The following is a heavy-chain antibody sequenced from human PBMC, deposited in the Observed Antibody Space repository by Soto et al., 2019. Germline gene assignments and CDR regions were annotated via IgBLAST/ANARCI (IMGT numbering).Heavy chain of an antibody. CDR3: ARGDRYSGSFSDYFDP. D-gene: IGHD1-26*01. CDR2: IYGSGRT. V-gene: IGHV4-30-2*01. J-gene: IGHJ5*02. CDR1: GASISTGGYS. Sequence: PSETLSLTCIVSGASISTGGYSWSWIRQPPGKGPEWIGYIYGSGRTYYKPSLKSRASISMDKSRNQFSVRLTSVTAADTAVYFCARGDRYSGSFSDYFDPWGQGTLVTV.